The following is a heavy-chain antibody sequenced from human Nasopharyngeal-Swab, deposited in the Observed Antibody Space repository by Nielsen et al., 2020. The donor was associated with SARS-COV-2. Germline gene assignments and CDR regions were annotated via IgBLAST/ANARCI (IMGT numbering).Heavy chain of an antibody. CDR1: GGSISSSNW. CDR2: IYHSGST. V-gene: IGHV4-4*02. CDR3: ARMGMVYSGYYYYYYMDV. Sequence: SETLSLTCAVSGGSISSSNWWSWVRQPPGKGLEWIGEIYHSGSTNYNPSLKSRVTISVDKSKNQFSLKLSSVTAADTAVYYCARMGMVYSGYYYYYYMDVWGKGTTVTVSS. D-gene: IGHD2-8*01. J-gene: IGHJ6*03.